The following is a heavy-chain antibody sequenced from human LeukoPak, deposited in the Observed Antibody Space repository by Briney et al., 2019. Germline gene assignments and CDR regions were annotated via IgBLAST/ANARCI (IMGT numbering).Heavy chain of an antibody. D-gene: IGHD2-15*01. CDR1: GYTFTSYA. V-gene: IGHV1-3*03. CDR2: INVGSGNT. CDR3: ARNRGYCSGGSCTLAAFDI. Sequence: ASVKVSCKASGYTFTSYAIHWVRQAPGQRLEWMGWINVGSGNTKYSQEFQGRVTITRDTSASTAYMELSSLRSGDMAVYYCARNRGYCSGGSCTLAAFDIWGQGTMVTVSS. J-gene: IGHJ3*02.